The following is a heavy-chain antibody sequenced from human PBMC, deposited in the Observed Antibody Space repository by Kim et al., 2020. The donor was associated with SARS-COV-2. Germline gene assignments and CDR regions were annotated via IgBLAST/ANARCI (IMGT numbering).Heavy chain of an antibody. V-gene: IGHV4-61*01. CDR2: INNSWDT. Sequence: SETLSLTCTVSGGSVSSSRYYWSWIRQPPGKGLEWIGQINNSWDTNYNPSLKSRFTISIDSSKNQFSLKLNSVTAADTAVYYCARENDSGSYFFDHWGQGTLVTVSS. J-gene: IGHJ4*02. CDR3: ARENDSGSYFFDH. D-gene: IGHD3-22*01. CDR1: GGSVSSSRYY.